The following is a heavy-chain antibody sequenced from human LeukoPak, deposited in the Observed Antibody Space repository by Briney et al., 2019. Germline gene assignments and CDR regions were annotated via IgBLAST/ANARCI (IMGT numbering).Heavy chain of an antibody. J-gene: IGHJ5*02. CDR3: ARDRVHYYGSSWFDP. D-gene: IGHD3-10*01. V-gene: IGHV4-31*02. Sequence: GXIYYSGSTYYNPSLKSRVTISVDTSKNQFSLKLSSVTAADTAVYYCARDRVHYYGSSWFDPWGQGTLVTVSS. CDR2: IYYSGST.